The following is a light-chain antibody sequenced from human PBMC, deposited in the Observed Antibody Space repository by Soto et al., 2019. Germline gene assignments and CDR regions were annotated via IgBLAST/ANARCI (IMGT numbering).Light chain of an antibody. Sequence: QSALTQPPSASGSPGQSVTISCTGTSSDVGGYKYVSWYQHHPGKAPKVVIYEVTKRPSGVPDRFSGSQSGNTASLTVSGLQAEDEADYYYSSYGGTNNVVFGGGTKLTVL. J-gene: IGLJ2*01. V-gene: IGLV2-8*01. CDR2: EVT. CDR3: SSYGGTNNVV. CDR1: SSDVGGYKY.